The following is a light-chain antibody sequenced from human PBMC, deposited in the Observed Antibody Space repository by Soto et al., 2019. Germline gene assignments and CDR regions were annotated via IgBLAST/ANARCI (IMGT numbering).Light chain of an antibody. CDR2: GAS. CDR3: QQYGSPPWT. V-gene: IGKV3-20*01. Sequence: ETVLTQSPGTLSLSPGERATLSCRASQTIRSNYLAWYRQTPGQAPRLLIYGASNRATGIADRFSGSGSGTDFTLVISRQEPEDCALYYCQQYGSPPWTFGQGTKEEIK. J-gene: IGKJ1*01. CDR1: QTIRSNY.